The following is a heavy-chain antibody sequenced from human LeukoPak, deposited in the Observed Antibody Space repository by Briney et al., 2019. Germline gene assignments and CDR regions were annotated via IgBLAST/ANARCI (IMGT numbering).Heavy chain of an antibody. CDR1: GGSISSYY. Sequence: PSETLSLTCTVSGGSISSYYWSWIRQPPGKGLEWIGCIYYSGSTNYNPSLKSRVTISVDTSKSQFSLKLTSVTAADTAVYYCATPLDYYDRSGYHQGGDWGQGTLVTVSS. J-gene: IGHJ4*02. D-gene: IGHD3-22*01. CDR3: ATPLDYYDRSGYHQGGD. V-gene: IGHV4-59*03. CDR2: IYYSGST.